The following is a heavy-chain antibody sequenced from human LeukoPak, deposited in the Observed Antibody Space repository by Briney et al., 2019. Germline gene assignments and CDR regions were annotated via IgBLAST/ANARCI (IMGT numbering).Heavy chain of an antibody. CDR1: SGSISGYY. CDR3: ARAKAGWRDYYYVMDV. CDR2: IYYSGHT. Sequence: SETLSLTCTVSSGSISGYYWSWIRQPPGKGLEWIGYIYYSGHTKYNPSLNSRLTISVDTSKNQFSLKLSSVTAADTAVYYCARAKAGWRDYYYVMDVWGQGTTVTVS. D-gene: IGHD2-15*01. V-gene: IGHV4-59*08. J-gene: IGHJ6*02.